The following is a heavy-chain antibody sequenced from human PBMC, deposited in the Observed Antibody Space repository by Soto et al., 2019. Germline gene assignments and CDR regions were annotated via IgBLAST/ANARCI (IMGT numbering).Heavy chain of an antibody. Sequence: QVQLVESGGGVVQPGRSLRLSCAASGFTFSSYAMHWVRQAPGKGLEWVAVISYDGSNKYYADSVKGRFTISRDNSKNTLYMQMNSLRAEDTAVYYCARDTPYSSGWLQGGGIDYWGQGTLVTVSS. CDR1: GFTFSSYA. J-gene: IGHJ4*02. CDR3: ARDTPYSSGWLQGGGIDY. D-gene: IGHD6-19*01. V-gene: IGHV3-30-3*01. CDR2: ISYDGSNK.